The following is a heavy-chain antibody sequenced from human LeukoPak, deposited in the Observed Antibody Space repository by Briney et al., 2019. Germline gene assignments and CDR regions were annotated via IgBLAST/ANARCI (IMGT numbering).Heavy chain of an antibody. D-gene: IGHD5-12*01. CDR2: ISGSGDNT. J-gene: IGHJ4*02. Sequence: GGSLRLSCAASGFTFSSYEMNWVRQAPGKGREWVSGISGSGDNTYYADSVKGRFTISRDNSKNTLYLQMNSLRAEDTAVYYCAKGSGYDTDFDYWGQGTLVSVSS. CDR3: AKGSGYDTDFDY. V-gene: IGHV3-23*01. CDR1: GFTFSSYE.